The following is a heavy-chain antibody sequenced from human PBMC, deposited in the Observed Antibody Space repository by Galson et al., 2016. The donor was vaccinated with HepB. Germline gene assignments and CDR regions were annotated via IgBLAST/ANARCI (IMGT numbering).Heavy chain of an antibody. CDR2: ISGYSGHT. D-gene: IGHD6-6*01. V-gene: IGHV1-18*01. J-gene: IGHJ6*02. CDR3: AREYRRSSGVYNYYGLDV. CDR1: GYTFTNYG. Sequence: SVKVSCKASGYTFTNYGINWVRQAPGQGLEWMGWISGYSGHTNYAQKLQGRVTMTTDTSTSTAYMELRSLRSDDTAVYYCAREYRRSSGVYNYYGLDVWGQGTTVIVSS.